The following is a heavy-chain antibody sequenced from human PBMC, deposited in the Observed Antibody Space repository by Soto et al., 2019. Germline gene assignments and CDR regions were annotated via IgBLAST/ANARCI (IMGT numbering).Heavy chain of an antibody. J-gene: IGHJ3*02. Sequence: GGSLRLSCAASGFTFSSYGMHWVRQAPGKGLEWVAVISYDGSNKYYADSVKGRFTISRDNSKNTLYLQMNSLRAEGTAVYYCAKEGGKSGYCSGGSCPLDIWGQGTMVTVSS. CDR1: GFTFSSYG. CDR3: AKEGGKSGYCSGGSCPLDI. CDR2: ISYDGSNK. V-gene: IGHV3-30*18. D-gene: IGHD2-15*01.